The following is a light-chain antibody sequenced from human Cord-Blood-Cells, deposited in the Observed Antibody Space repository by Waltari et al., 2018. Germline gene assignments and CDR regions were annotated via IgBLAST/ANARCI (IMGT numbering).Light chain of an antibody. V-gene: IGLV2-14*01. J-gene: IGLJ3*02. Sequence: QSALTQSASVSGSPGQSITISCTGTSSDVGGYNYVSWYQQHPGKAPKLMIYDVSNQPSGVSNRFSGSESGNTASLTISGLQAEDEADYYCSSYTSSSRVFGGGTKLTVL. CDR2: DVS. CDR3: SSYTSSSRV. CDR1: SSDVGGYNY.